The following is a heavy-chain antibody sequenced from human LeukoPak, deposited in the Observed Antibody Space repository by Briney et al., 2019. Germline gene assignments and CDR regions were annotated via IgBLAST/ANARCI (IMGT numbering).Heavy chain of an antibody. J-gene: IGHJ4*02. CDR1: GYTFTSYD. D-gene: IGHD5-18*01. CDR3: AGGEGVDTAMLAHT. CDR2: MNPNSGNT. V-gene: IGHV1-8*01. Sequence: ASVKVSCKASGYTFTSYDINWVRQATGQGLEWMGWMNPNSGNTGYAQKFQGRVTMTRNTSISTAYMELSSLRSEDTAVYYCAGGEGVDTAMLAHTWGQGTLVTVSS.